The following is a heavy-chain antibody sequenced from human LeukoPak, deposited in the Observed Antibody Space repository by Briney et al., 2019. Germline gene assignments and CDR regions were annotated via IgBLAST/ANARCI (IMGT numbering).Heavy chain of an antibody. CDR2: IIPILGIA. CDR1: GGTFSSYA. D-gene: IGHD3-3*01. Sequence: ASVKVSCKASGGTFSSYAISWVRQAPGQGLEWMGRIIPILGIANYAQKFQGRVTITADKSTSTAYMELSSLRSEDTAVYYCARAGDFWRGYSLPVDYWGQGTLVTVSS. J-gene: IGHJ4*02. V-gene: IGHV1-69*04. CDR3: ARAGDFWRGYSLPVDY.